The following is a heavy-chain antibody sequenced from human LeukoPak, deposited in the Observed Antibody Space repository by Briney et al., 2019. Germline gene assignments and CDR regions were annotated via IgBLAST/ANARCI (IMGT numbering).Heavy chain of an antibody. V-gene: IGHV1-46*01. CDR1: GYTFTSYY. Sequence: VASVKVSRKASGYTFTSYYMHWVRQAPGQGLEWMGIINPSGGSTSYAQKFQGRVTMTRDTSTTTVYMELSSLRSEDTAVYYCAREFLRSSFVQLFGPWGKGTTVTVSS. J-gene: IGHJ6*04. CDR3: AREFLRSSFVQLFGP. D-gene: IGHD2-15*01. CDR2: INPSGGST.